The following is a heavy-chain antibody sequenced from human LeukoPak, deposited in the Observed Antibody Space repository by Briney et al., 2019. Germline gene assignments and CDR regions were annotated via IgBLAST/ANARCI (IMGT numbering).Heavy chain of an antibody. D-gene: IGHD3-3*01. V-gene: IGHV4-4*07. J-gene: IGHJ4*02. Sequence: SETLSLTCTVSGGSISSYYWSWIRQPAGKGLEWIGRIYTSGSTNYNPSLKSRVTVSVDTSKNQFSLKLSSVTAADTAVYYCARDHGDFWSGYYSYWGQGTLVTVSS. CDR2: IYTSGST. CDR3: ARDHGDFWSGYYSY. CDR1: GGSISSYY.